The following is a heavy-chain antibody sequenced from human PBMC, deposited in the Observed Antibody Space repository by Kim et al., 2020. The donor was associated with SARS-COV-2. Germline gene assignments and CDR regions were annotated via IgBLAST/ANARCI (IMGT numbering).Heavy chain of an antibody. V-gene: IGHV4-39*01. D-gene: IGHD3-22*01. J-gene: IGHJ3*02. CDR3: ARPFYDSTGDAFDI. Sequence: SPSLKRRVTISVDTSKNQFSLKLSSVTAADTAVYYCARPFYDSTGDAFDIWGQGTMVTVSS.